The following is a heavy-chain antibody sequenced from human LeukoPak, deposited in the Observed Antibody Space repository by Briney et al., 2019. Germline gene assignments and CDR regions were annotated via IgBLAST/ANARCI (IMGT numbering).Heavy chain of an antibody. CDR2: ISYTGTT. V-gene: IGHV4-59*01. J-gene: IGHJ5*02. CDR3: ARDLIAAAGTQPNWFDP. CDR1: GGSISGYS. Sequence: TSETLSLTCTVSGGSISGYSWSWIRQPPGKGLEWFGYISYTGTTSYNPSLKSRVTMAVDTSKNQFSLKLSSVTAADTAVYYCARDLIAAAGTQPNWFDPWGQGTLVTVSS. D-gene: IGHD6-13*01.